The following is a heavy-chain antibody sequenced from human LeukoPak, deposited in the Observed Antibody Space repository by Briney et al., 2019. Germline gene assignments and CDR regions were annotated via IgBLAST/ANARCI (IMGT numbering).Heavy chain of an antibody. D-gene: IGHD2-2*03. CDR1: GFTFSSYW. Sequence: GGSLRLSCAASGFTFSSYWMHWVRQAPGKGLVWVSRVNTDGRTTNYADSVRGRFTISRDNAENTLCLQMNSLRVEDTAVYYCSMDLSGAHDYWGQGSVVTVSS. J-gene: IGHJ4*02. CDR3: SMDLSGAHDY. V-gene: IGHV3-74*01. CDR2: VNTDGRTT.